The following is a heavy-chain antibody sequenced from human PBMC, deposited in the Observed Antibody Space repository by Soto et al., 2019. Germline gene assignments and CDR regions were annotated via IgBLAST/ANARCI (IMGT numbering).Heavy chain of an antibody. Sequence: GASVKVSCKASGYTFTNYGISWVRQAPGQGLEWMGWINVYNGNTKYAQKVQGRVTMTTDTSTSTAYMELRSLRSDDTAVYYCARDRGYDSSGYVRATPGGNWFDPWGQGTLVTVSS. J-gene: IGHJ5*02. CDR1: GYTFTNYG. D-gene: IGHD3-22*01. V-gene: IGHV1-18*01. CDR2: INVYNGNT. CDR3: ARDRGYDSSGYVRATPGGNWFDP.